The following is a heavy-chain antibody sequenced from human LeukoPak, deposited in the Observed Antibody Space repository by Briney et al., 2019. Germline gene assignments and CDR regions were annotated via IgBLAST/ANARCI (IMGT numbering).Heavy chain of an antibody. V-gene: IGHV4-4*07. J-gene: IGHJ5*02. CDR2: INTSGSS. CDR1: GGSISSYY. CDR3: AREGGGPRWPDP. Sequence: SETLSLTCTVSGGSISSYYWSWIRQPAGKGLEWIGRINTSGSSSYNPSLRSRVTMSVDTSKNQFSLNLSSVTAADTAVYYCAREGGGPRWPDPWGQGTLVTVSS. D-gene: IGHD2-15*01.